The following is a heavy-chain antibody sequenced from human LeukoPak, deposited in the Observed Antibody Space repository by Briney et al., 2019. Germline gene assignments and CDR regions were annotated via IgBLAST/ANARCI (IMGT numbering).Heavy chain of an antibody. V-gene: IGHV3-23*01. J-gene: IGHJ4*02. CDR1: GFTFSSYA. CDR3: AKVFFGYCSGGSCDFDY. D-gene: IGHD2-15*01. Sequence: GGSLRLSCAASGFTFSSYAMSWVRQAPGKGLEWVSAISGSGGSTYYADSVKGRFTISRDNYKNTLYLQMNSLRAEDTAVYYCAKVFFGYCSGGSCDFDYWGQGTLVTVSS. CDR2: ISGSGGST.